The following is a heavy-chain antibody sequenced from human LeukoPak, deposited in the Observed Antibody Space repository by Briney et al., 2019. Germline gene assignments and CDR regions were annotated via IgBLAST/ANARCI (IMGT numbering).Heavy chain of an antibody. CDR3: ARDFGLTGKVDY. Sequence: PGRSLSLSCAASGFTFSRYAMHWVRQAPGKGLESVSAISSNGGSTYYANSVKGRFTISRDNSKNTLYLQMGSLRAEDLAVYYCARDFGLTGKVDYWGQGTLVTVSS. CDR1: GFTFSRYA. J-gene: IGHJ4*02. CDR2: ISSNGGST. D-gene: IGHD1-20*01. V-gene: IGHV3-64*01.